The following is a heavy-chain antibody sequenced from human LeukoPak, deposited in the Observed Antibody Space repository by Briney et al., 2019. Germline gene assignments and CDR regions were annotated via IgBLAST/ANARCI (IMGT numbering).Heavy chain of an antibody. CDR2: INHSGST. CDR1: GGSFSGYY. V-gene: IGHV4-34*01. J-gene: IGHJ4*02. CDR3: ARAIGYLYYFDY. Sequence: SETLSLTCAVYGGSFSGYYWSWIRQPPGKGLEWIGEINHSGSTNYNPSLKSRVTISVDTSKNQFSLKLSSVTAADTAVYYCARAIGYLYYFDYWGQGTLVTVSS. D-gene: IGHD3-22*01.